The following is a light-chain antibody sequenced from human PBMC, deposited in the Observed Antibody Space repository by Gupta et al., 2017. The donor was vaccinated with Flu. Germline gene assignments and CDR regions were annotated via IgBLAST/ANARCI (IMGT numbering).Light chain of an antibody. CDR1: QAISSY. Sequence: DVQLTQSPSFLSASVGDRVTITCRASQAISSYLAWFQQKPGKAPNLLIYASSTLQSGVPSRFSGSSYGTLFTLTSSIRHPEDFATYYCQRRKCYPRITFGPGTRLEIK. J-gene: IGKJ5*01. CDR3: QRRKCYPRIT. CDR2: ASS. V-gene: IGKV1-9*01.